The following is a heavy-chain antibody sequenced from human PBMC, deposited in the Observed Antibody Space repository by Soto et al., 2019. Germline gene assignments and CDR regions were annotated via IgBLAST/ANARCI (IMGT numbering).Heavy chain of an antibody. CDR1: GFTFSECL. D-gene: IGHD2-15*01. V-gene: IGHV3-23*01. Sequence: GGSLRLSCAASGFTFSECLMSWVRRAPGKGLEWVSSISNNGGATFYADSVKGRFTVSRDNSRNTHYLHISGLRVEDTAEYFCAGYCSPDACYSGFDDWGEGTQVTVPS. CDR3: AGYCSPDACYSGFDD. J-gene: IGHJ4*02. CDR2: ISNNGGAT.